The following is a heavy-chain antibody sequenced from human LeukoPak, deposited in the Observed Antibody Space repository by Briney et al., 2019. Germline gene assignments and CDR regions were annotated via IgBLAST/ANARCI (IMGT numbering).Heavy chain of an antibody. D-gene: IGHD2-2*01. CDR2: ISGGGGAT. CDR1: GFTFSSYA. Sequence: GGSLRLSCAASGFTFSSYAMSWVRQAPGKGLEWVSAISGGGGATYYADSVKGRFTISRDNSKNTLYLQMNSLRAEDTAVYYCARRLGYCSTTSCYVAPFDYWGQGTLVTVSS. J-gene: IGHJ4*02. V-gene: IGHV3-23*01. CDR3: ARRLGYCSTTSCYVAPFDY.